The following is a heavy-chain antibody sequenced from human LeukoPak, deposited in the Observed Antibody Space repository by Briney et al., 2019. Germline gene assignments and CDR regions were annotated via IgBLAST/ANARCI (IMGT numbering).Heavy chain of an antibody. CDR2: IIPIFGTA. D-gene: IGHD3-22*01. J-gene: IGHJ4*02. CDR3: ATGVGRGGYYFSFDY. V-gene: IGHV1-69*06. Sequence: ASVKVSCKASGGTFSSYAISWVRQAPGQGLEWMGGIIPIFGTANYAQKFQGRVTMTEDTSTDTAYMELSSLRSEDTAVYYCATGVGRGGYYFSFDYWGQGTLVTVSS. CDR1: GGTFSSYA.